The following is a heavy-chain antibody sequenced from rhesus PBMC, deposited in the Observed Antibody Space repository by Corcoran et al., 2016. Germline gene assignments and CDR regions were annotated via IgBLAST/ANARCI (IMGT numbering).Heavy chain of an antibody. D-gene: IGHD6-13*01. V-gene: IGHV3-8*01. CDR1: GFTFSSYY. CDR3: AKDTYSSWSSFDF. CDR2: INTGGGST. Sequence: EVQLVESGGGLVQPGGSLRLSCTGSGFTFSSYYMYWVRQASGKGLGWVSAINTGGGSTWYTDSVKGRFTISKENAKNTLYLQMDSLRAEDTAVYYCAKDTYSSWSSFDFWGQGLRVTVSS. J-gene: IGHJ3*01.